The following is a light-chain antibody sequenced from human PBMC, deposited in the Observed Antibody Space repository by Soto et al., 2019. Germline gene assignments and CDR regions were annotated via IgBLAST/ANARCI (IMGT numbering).Light chain of an antibody. V-gene: IGLV2-8*01. Sequence: QPVLTQPPSASGSPGQSVAISCTGTSSDVGGYNYVSWYQQHPGKAPKVLIYEVSKRPSGVPARFSGSKSGNTASLTVSGLQAEDEAAYYCSSYAGSNNLVFGGGTKLTVL. CDR1: SSDVGGYNY. CDR3: SSYAGSNNLV. J-gene: IGLJ2*01. CDR2: EVS.